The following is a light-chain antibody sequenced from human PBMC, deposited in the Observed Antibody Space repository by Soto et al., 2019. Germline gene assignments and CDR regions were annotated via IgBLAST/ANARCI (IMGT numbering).Light chain of an antibody. CDR3: QQYGSSPYT. V-gene: IGKV3-20*01. J-gene: IGKJ2*01. Sequence: EIVLTQSPGTLSLSPGERANLSCRASQSVSSSYLAWYQQKPGQAPRFLIYGASSRATGIPDRFSGSGSGTDFTLTISRLEPEDFAVYYCQQYGSSPYTFGQGTKLAIK. CDR1: QSVSSSY. CDR2: GAS.